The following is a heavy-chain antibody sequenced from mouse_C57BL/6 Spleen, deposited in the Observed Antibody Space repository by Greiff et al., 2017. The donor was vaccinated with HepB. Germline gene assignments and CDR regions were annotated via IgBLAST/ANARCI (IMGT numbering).Heavy chain of an antibody. CDR3: ARHGVYDGYYVGYFDV. CDR1: GFTFSDYY. CDR2: ISNGGGST. V-gene: IGHV5-12*01. Sequence: EVQLVESGGGLVQPGGSLKLSCAASGFTFSDYYMYWVRQTPEKRLEWVAYISNGGGSTYYPDTVKGRFTISRDNAKNTLYLQMSRLKSEDTAMYYCARHGVYDGYYVGYFDVWGTGTTVTVSS. D-gene: IGHD2-3*01. J-gene: IGHJ1*03.